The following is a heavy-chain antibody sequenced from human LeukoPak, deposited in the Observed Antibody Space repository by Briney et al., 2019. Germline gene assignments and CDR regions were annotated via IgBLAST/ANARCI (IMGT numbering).Heavy chain of an antibody. V-gene: IGHV3-66*04. D-gene: IGHD1-26*01. CDR2: IYSGGTT. CDR3: ARHPPDRGSAHYFDS. CDR1: GFTASSNY. J-gene: IGHJ4*02. Sequence: GGSLRLSCAASGFTASSNYMSWVRQAPGKGLEWVSVIYSGGTTYYADSVKGRFTISRDSSKNTLYLQMNSLRAEDTAVYYCARHPPDRGSAHYFDSWGQGTLVTVSS.